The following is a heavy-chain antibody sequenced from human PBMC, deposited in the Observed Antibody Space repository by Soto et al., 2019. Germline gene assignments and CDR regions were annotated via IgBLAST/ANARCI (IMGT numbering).Heavy chain of an antibody. Sequence: PSETLSLTCTVSGGSTSSSSYYWGWIRQPPEKGLEWIGSIYYSGSNYYSPSLKSRVTISIDTSKNQFSLKLGSVTAADTAVYFCAGTFYYDSSVYYNTTTGHFDYCDQGT. V-gene: IGHV4-39*01. CDR2: IYYSGSN. J-gene: IGHJ4*02. D-gene: IGHD3-22*01. CDR3: AGTFYYDSSVYYNTTTGHFDY. CDR1: GGSTSSSSYY.